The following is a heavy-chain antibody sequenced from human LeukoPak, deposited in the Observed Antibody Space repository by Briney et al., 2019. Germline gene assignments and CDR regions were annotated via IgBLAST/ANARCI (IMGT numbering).Heavy chain of an antibody. CDR3: ARYRDWIYYYDSSGSNNWFDP. CDR2: IYYSGST. D-gene: IGHD3-22*01. J-gene: IGHJ5*02. Sequence: SETLSLTCTVSGGSISSSSYYWGWIRQPPGKGLEWIGSIYYSGSTYYNPSLKSRVTISVDTSKNQFSLKLSSVTAADTAVYYCARYRDWIYYYDSSGSNNWFDPWGQGTLVTVSS. CDR1: GGSISSSSYY. V-gene: IGHV4-39*01.